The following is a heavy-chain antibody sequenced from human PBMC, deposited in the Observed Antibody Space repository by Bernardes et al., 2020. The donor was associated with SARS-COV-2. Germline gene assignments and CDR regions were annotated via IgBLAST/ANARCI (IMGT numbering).Heavy chain of an antibody. V-gene: IGHV4-4*07. CDR2: IYTSGST. D-gene: IGHD3-3*02. CDR1: GGSISSYY. J-gene: IGHJ6*02. Sequence: TMSLTCTVSGGSISSYYWSWIRQPAGKGLEWIGRIYTSGSTNYNPSLKSRVTMSVDTSKNQFSLKLSSVTAADTAVYYCAREGLHWLHINIFYYGMDVWGQGTTVTVSS. CDR3: AREGLHWLHINIFYYGMDV.